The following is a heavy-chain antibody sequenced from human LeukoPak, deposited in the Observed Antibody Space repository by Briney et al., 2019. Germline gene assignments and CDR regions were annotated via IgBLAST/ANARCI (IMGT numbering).Heavy chain of an antibody. J-gene: IGHJ4*02. CDR3: ARDRSPYDGSGYSFDY. V-gene: IGHV3-21*01. CDR2: ISSAGSYT. D-gene: IGHD3-22*01. CDR1: GFTFSAYI. Sequence: PGGSLRPSCAASGFTFSAYIMNWVRQAPGKGLEWVSSISSAGSYTYYTDSLKGRFTISRDNAKSSLYLQMNSLRAEDTAVYYCARDRSPYDGSGYSFDYWGQGTLVTVSS.